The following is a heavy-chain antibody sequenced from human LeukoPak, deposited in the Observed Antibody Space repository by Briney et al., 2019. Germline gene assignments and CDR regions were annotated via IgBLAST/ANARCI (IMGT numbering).Heavy chain of an antibody. J-gene: IGHJ6*04. V-gene: IGHV4-61*02. CDR1: SGSISSGSYY. Sequence: KPSETLSLTCTVSSGSISSGSYYWSWIRQPAGKGLEWIVRIYTSGSTNYNPSLKSRVTISVDTSKNQFSLKLSSVTAADTAVYYCARVGKDPDVWGKGTTVTVSS. CDR3: ARVGKDPDV. CDR2: IYTSGST.